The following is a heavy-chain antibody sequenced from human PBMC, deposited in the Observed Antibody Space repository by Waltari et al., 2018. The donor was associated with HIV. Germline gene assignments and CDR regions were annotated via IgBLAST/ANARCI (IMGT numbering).Heavy chain of an antibody. CDR1: GYTFTGYY. V-gene: IGHV1-2*06. D-gene: IGHD2-2*02. Sequence: QVQLVQSGAEVKKPGASVKVSCKASGYTFTGYYMHWVRQAPGQGLDWMGRINPNSGGTNYAQKVQGRVTMTRDTSISTAYMELSRLRSDDTAVYYCARGDYCSSTSCYINGMDVWGQGTTVTVSS. J-gene: IGHJ6*02. CDR3: ARGDYCSSTSCYINGMDV. CDR2: INPNSGGT.